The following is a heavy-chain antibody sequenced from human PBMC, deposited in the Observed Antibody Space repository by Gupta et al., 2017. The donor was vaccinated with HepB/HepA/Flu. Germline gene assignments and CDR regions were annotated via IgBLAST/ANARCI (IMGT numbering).Heavy chain of an antibody. J-gene: IGHJ3*02. CDR2: IYYSGRT. CDR3: ARVENSGKVIGALDI. D-gene: IGHD3-22*01. CDR1: AGSITSGVYY. Sequence: QVQLQESGPGLVKPSQTLSLTCSVSAGSITSGVYYWSWIRQHPGKGLEWIGNIYYSGRTYYNPSLKSRLTISVDTSKSQFSLTLTSMTAADTAIYYCARVENSGKVIGALDIWGQGTLGTVSS. V-gene: IGHV4-31*03.